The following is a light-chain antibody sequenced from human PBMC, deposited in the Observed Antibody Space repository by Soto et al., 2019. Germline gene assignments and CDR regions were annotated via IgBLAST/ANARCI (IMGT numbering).Light chain of an antibody. Sequence: EIVMTQSPPTLSVSPGESATLSCRASQSVSNNLTWYQQKPGQPPRLLINGASTRATGVPARFSGRGFGTDFTLTISRLEPEDFAVYYCQHSGDFRWTFGQGTKVDIK. CDR3: QHSGDFRWT. CDR1: QSVSNN. V-gene: IGKV3-15*01. CDR2: GAS. J-gene: IGKJ1*01.